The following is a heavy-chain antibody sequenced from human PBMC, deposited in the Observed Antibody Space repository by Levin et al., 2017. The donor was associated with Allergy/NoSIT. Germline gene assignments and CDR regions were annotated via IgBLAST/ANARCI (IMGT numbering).Heavy chain of an antibody. CDR2: ISGSGDTT. J-gene: IGHJ6*02. Sequence: GESLKISCAASGFTFSSYAMRWVRQAPGKGLEWVSAISGSGDTTYYADSVKGRFTISRDNSKNTVYLQMNSLRAEDTAVYYCAKEGGRAEAATGGFGYYYYGMDVWGQGTTVTVSS. CDR3: AKEGGRAEAATGGFGYYYYGMDV. CDR1: GFTFSSYA. D-gene: IGHD6-13*01. V-gene: IGHV3-23*01.